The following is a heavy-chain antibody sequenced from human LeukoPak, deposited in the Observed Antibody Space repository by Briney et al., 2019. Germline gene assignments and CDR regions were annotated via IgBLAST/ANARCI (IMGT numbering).Heavy chain of an antibody. CDR2: INPNSGGT. Sequence: ASVKVSCKASGYTFTGYYMHWVRQAPGQGLEWMGWINPNSGGTNYAQKFQGWVTMTRDTSISTAYMELSRLRSDDTAVYYCARGSFSSSWSRWFDPWGQGTLVTVSS. D-gene: IGHD6-13*01. CDR3: ARGSFSSSWSRWFDP. J-gene: IGHJ5*02. CDR1: GYTFTGYY. V-gene: IGHV1-2*04.